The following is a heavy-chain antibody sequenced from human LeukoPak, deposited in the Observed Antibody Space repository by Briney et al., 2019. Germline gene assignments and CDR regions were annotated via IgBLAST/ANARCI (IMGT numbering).Heavy chain of an antibody. Sequence: GGSLRLSCAASGFTFDDYAMHWVRQAPGKGLEWVSLISGDGDSTYYADSVKGRFTISRDNSKNSLYLQMNSLRIEDTALYYCAKDSLEAAGNFDYWGQGTPVTVSS. CDR3: AKDSLEAAGNFDY. CDR2: ISGDGDST. CDR1: GFTFDDYA. D-gene: IGHD6-13*01. V-gene: IGHV3-43*02. J-gene: IGHJ4*02.